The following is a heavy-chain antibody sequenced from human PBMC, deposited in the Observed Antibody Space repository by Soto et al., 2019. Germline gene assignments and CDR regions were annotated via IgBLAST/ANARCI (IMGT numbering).Heavy chain of an antibody. D-gene: IGHD3-22*01. V-gene: IGHV1-58*01. J-gene: IGHJ4*02. CDR3: AAGSYYYDSSGYYDKHYFFDS. CDR2: IVVVSGNT. CDR1: GFTFTTSA. Sequence: QMQLVQSGPEVKKPGTSVKVSCKASGFTFTTSAVQWVRQARGQRLEWVGWIVVVSGNTNYARKFHERVTITRDTSTNTAYMELSSLRSEETAVYYCAAGSYYYDSSGYYDKHYFFDSWGQGSLVTVSS.